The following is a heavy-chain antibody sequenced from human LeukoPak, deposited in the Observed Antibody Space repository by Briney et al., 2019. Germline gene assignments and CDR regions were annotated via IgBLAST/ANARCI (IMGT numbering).Heavy chain of an antibody. J-gene: IGHJ6*02. V-gene: IGHV3-33*08. CDR1: GFTFSSYA. CDR2: IWYDGSNK. CDR3: ARDRGYGDYAPGWYYYYGMDV. Sequence: GGSLRLSCAASGFTFSSYAMHWVRQAPGKGLEWVAVIWYDGSNKYYADSVKGRFTISRDNSKNTLYLQMNSLRAEDTAVYYCARDRGYGDYAPGWYYYYGMDVWGQGTTVTVSS. D-gene: IGHD4-17*01.